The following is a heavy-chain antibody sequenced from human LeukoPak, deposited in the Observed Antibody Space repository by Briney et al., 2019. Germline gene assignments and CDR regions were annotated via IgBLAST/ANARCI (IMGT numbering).Heavy chain of an antibody. V-gene: IGHV3-48*03. CDR1: GFTYSSYE. CDR3: ARDATKVTTYYYYYMDV. CDR2: ISSSGSTI. Sequence: GGSLRLSCAASGFTYSSYEMNWVRQAPGKGLEWVSYISSSGSTIYYADSVKGRFTISRDNAKNSLYLQMNSLGAEDTAVYYCARDATKVTTYYYYYMDVWGKGTTVTVSS. D-gene: IGHD4-11*01. J-gene: IGHJ6*03.